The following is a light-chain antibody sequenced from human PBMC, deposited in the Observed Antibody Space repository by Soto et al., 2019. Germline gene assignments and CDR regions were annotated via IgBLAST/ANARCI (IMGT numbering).Light chain of an antibody. CDR1: QGIRND. V-gene: IGKV1-17*01. Sequence: DIQMTQFPSSLSASVGDRVTITCRASQGIRNDLGWYQQKPGKAPKRLIYAASSLQSGVPSRFSGSGSGTEFPLAISTRQPENSATFYFQQHSTSPLTFGQGTKVEIK. CDR3: QQHSTSPLT. J-gene: IGKJ1*01. CDR2: AAS.